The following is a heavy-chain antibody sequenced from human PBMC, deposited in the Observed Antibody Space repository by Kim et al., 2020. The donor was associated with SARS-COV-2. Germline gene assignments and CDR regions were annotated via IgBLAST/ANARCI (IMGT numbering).Heavy chain of an antibody. Sequence: GGSLRLSCAASGFTFSDYYMTWIRQAPGKGLEWVSYITSNSRTPNSAASVKGRFTFSSDTANNSLYLQMNSLRAEDTAVYYCAGSSINMRRTLFGVVGRMDVWGQGTTVTVSS. J-gene: IGHJ6*02. CDR1: GFTFSDYY. CDR2: ITSNSRTP. V-gene: IGHV3-11*06. D-gene: IGHD3-10*01. CDR3: AGSSINMRRTLFGVVGRMDV.